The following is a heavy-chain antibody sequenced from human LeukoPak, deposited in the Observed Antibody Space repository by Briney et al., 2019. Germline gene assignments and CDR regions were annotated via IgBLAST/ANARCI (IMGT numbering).Heavy chain of an antibody. CDR1: GGSISSYY. CDR2: IYYSGST. Sequence: PSETLSLTCTVSGGSISSYYWSWIRQPPGKGLEWIGYIYYSGSTNYNPSLKSRVTISVDTTKNQFSLKLSSVTAADTAVYYCARGRGGDYTDAFDIWGQGTMVTVSS. CDR3: ARGRGGDYTDAFDI. V-gene: IGHV4-59*08. J-gene: IGHJ3*02. D-gene: IGHD2-21*02.